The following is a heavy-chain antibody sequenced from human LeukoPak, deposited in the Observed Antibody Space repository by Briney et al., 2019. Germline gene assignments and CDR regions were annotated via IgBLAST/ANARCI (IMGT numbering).Heavy chain of an antibody. CDR1: GFTVSSNY. CDR3: ASHLRTYGSGSYDY. V-gene: IGHV3-53*01. Sequence: PGGSLRLSCAASGFTVSSNYMSWVRQAPGKGLEWVSVIYSGGSTYYADSVKGRFTISRDNSKNTLYLQMNSLRAEDTAVYYCASHLRTYGSGSYDYWGQGTLVTVSS. CDR2: IYSGGST. J-gene: IGHJ4*02. D-gene: IGHD3-10*01.